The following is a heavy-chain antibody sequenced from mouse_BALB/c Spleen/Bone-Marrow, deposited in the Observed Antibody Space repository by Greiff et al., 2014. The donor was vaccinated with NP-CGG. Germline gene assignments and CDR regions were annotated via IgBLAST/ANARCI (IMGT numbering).Heavy chain of an antibody. V-gene: IGHV2-6-7*01. CDR3: ARDLYYYGFDY. CDR1: GFSLTDYG. CDR2: IWGDGST. J-gene: IGHJ2*01. Sequence: VQLQQSGPGLVSPSQSLSITCTVSGFSLTDYGVNWVRQPPGKNLEWLGMIWGDGSTDYNSALKSRLSISKDNSQSQVFLKMNSLETDDTARYYCARDLYYYGFDYWGQGTTLTVSP. D-gene: IGHD1-1*01.